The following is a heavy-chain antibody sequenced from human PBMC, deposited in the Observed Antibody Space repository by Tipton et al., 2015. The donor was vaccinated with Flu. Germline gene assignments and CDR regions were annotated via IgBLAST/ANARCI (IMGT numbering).Heavy chain of an antibody. J-gene: IGHJ4*02. CDR2: ISSSGNTI. CDR3: ATLTGDDF. CDR1: GFTFNIYG. V-gene: IGHV3-48*03. Sequence: GSLRLSCAASGFTFNIYGMHWVRRAPGKGLEWVSYISSSGNTISYADSVRGRFTISRDNTKKSLYLQLNSLRAEDTAIYYCATLTGDDFWGQGILVTVSS. D-gene: IGHD3-9*01.